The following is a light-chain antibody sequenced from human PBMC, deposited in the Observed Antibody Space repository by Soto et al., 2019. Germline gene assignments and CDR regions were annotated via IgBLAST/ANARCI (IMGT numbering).Light chain of an antibody. V-gene: IGLV1-44*01. Sequence: QSVLTQPPSASGTPGQGVTISCSGSRSNIGSNTVNWYQQLPGTAPKLLIYTNNQRPSGVPDRFSGSKSVTSASLAISGLQSEDEADYYCAAWDDSLNGVVFGGGTKLTVL. CDR3: AAWDDSLNGVV. CDR1: RSNIGSNT. J-gene: IGLJ2*01. CDR2: TNN.